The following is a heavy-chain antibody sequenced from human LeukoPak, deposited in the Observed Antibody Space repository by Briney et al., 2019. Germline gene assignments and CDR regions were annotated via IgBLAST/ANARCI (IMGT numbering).Heavy chain of an antibody. V-gene: IGHV3-15*01. CDR3: TTEILWFGELFASDY. CDR2: IKSKTDGGTT. CDR1: GFTFSNAW. Sequence: GSLRLSCAASGFTFSNAWMSWVRQAPGKGLEWVGRIKSKTDGGTTDYAAPVKGRFTISRDDSKNTLYLQMNSLKTEDTAVYYCTTEILWFGELFASDYWGQGTLVTVSS. D-gene: IGHD3-10*01. J-gene: IGHJ4*02.